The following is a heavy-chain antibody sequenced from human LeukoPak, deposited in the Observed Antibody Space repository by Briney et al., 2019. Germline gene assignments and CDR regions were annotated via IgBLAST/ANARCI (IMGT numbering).Heavy chain of an antibody. V-gene: IGHV1-18*01. D-gene: IGHD2-15*01. J-gene: IGHJ4*02. Sequence: ASVKVSCKASGYTFTSYGISWVRQAPGQGLEWMGWISAYNGNTNYAQKLQGRVTMTTDTSTSTAYMELRSLRSDDTAVYYCARVDLDYAGIVVVVAATPLGYWGLGTLVTVSS. CDR2: ISAYNGNT. CDR1: GYTFTSYG. CDR3: ARVDLDYAGIVVVVAATPLGY.